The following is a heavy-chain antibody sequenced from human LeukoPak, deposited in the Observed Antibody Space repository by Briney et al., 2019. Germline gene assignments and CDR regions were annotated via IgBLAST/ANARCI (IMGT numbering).Heavy chain of an antibody. CDR2: INHSGST. CDR3: ARKVQSYCSGGSCYENWFDP. D-gene: IGHD2-15*01. CDR1: GGSFSGYY. Sequence: SETLSLTCAVYGGSFSGYYWSWIRQPPGKGLEWIGEINHSGSTNYNPSLKSRVTISVDTSKNQFSLKLSSVTAADMAEYYCARKVQSYCSGGSCYENWFDPWGQGTLVTVSS. J-gene: IGHJ5*02. V-gene: IGHV4-34*01.